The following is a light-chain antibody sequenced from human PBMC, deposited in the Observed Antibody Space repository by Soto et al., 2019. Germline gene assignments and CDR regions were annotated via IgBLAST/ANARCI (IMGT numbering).Light chain of an antibody. V-gene: IGKV1-5*03. CDR1: QSISNW. CDR2: KAS. J-gene: IGKJ1*01. Sequence: DIQMTLSPSTLSASVGDRVTITCRASQSISNWLAWYQQKPGEAPKLLIYKASNLENGVPSRFSGSGSGTEFTLTISSLQSDDFATYYCQQYTSYPWTFGQGTKVDIK. CDR3: QQYTSYPWT.